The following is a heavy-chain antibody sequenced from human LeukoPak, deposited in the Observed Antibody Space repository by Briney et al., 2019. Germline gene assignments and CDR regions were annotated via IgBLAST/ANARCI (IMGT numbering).Heavy chain of an antibody. CDR1: GGTFSSYA. J-gene: IGHJ5*02. CDR3: ARAHDILTRGWFDP. V-gene: IGHV1-18*01. CDR2: ISVKHGTT. D-gene: IGHD3-9*01. Sequence: ASVNVSCKAFGGTFSSYAISWVRQAPGQGLGSMGWISVKHGTTHYVDKFHDRLTLTTDTSTSTAYMELSSLRSEDTAVYYCARAHDILTRGWFDPWGQGTLVTVSS.